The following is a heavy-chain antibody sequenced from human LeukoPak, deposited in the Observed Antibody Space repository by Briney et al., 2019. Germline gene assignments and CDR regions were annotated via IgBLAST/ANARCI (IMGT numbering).Heavy chain of an antibody. D-gene: IGHD2-2*02. CDR2: MNYNSGGT. CDR1: GYTFTGYY. J-gene: IGHJ3*02. V-gene: IGHV1-2*02. Sequence: GASVKVSCKASGYTFTGYYMHWVRQAPGQGLEWMGWMNYNSGGTNYAQKFQGRVTWTRDTSISTAYMELSRLESDDTAVYYCATSTGYTSSWGAFDIWGQGTMVTVSS. CDR3: ATSTGYTSSWGAFDI.